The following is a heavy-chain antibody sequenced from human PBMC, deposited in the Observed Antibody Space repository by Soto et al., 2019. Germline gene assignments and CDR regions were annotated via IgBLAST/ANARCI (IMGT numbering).Heavy chain of an antibody. CDR2: IIPIFGTA. V-gene: IGHV1-69*01. J-gene: IGHJ6*02. D-gene: IGHD3-3*01. CDR3: ASRAHTIFGTAPGLTDYYYYGMDV. Sequence: QVQLVQSGAEVKKPGSSVKVSCKASGGTFSSYAISWVRQAPGQGLEWMGGIIPIFGTANYAQKFQGRVTITADESTSTAYMELSSLRSEDTAVYYCASRAHTIFGTAPGLTDYYYYGMDVWGQGTTVTVSS. CDR1: GGTFSSYA.